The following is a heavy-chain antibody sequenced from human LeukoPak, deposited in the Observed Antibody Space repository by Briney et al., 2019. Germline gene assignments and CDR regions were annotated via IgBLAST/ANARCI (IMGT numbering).Heavy chain of an antibody. CDR1: GGSFSGYY. D-gene: IGHD2-2*02. J-gene: IGHJ5*02. V-gene: IGHV4-34*01. CDR3: ARGVYNCSSTSCYSKDTYNWFDP. Sequence: SETLSLTCAVYGGSFSGYYWSWIRQPPGKGLEWIGEINHSGSTNYNPSLKSRVTISVDTSKNQFSLKLSSVTAADTAVYYCARGVYNCSSTSCYSKDTYNWFDPWGQGTLVTVSS. CDR2: INHSGST.